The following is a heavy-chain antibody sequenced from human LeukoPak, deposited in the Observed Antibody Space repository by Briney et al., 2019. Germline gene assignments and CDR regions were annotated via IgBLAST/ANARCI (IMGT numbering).Heavy chain of an antibody. Sequence: GRSLRLSCAASRFTFSNYGIHWVRQAPGKGPEWVAVISSDGSNKYYADSVKGRFTISRDNSKNTAFLQMNRLGPEDTAVYYCAKDYASYGMDVWGKGTTVTVSS. V-gene: IGHV3-30*18. CDR3: AKDYASYGMDV. CDR2: ISSDGSNK. J-gene: IGHJ6*04. CDR1: RFTFSNYG. D-gene: IGHD3-16*01.